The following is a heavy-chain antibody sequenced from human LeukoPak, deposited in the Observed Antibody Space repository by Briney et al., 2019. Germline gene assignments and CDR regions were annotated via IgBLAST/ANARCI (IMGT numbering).Heavy chain of an antibody. CDR3: ATIDY. CDR2: ISSSSTYT. J-gene: IGHJ4*02. Sequence: GGSLRLSCAASGFTFSSYSMNWVRQAPGKGLEWVSSISSSSTYTYYADSVKGRFTISRDNSKNTLYLQMNSLRAEDTAVYYCATIDYWGQGTLVTVSS. V-gene: IGHV3-21*01. CDR1: GFTFSSYS.